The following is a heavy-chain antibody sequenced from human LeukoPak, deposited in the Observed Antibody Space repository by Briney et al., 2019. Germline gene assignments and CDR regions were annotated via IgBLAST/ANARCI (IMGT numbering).Heavy chain of an antibody. CDR3: AKDREYYYDSSGYYYEGCRHNWFDP. J-gene: IGHJ5*02. CDR1: GFTFSSYA. V-gene: IGHV3-23*01. CDR2: ISGSGGST. D-gene: IGHD3-22*01. Sequence: PGGSLRLSCAASGFTFSSYAMSWVRQAPGKGLEWVSAISGSGGSTYYADSVKGRFTISRDNSKNTLYLQMNSLRAEDTAVYYCAKDREYYYDSSGYYYEGCRHNWFDPWGQGTLVTVSS.